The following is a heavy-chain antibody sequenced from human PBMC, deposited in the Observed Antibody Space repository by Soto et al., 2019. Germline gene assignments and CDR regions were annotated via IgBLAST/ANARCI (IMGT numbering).Heavy chain of an antibody. CDR3: ARESEDLTSNFDY. V-gene: IGHV3-21*06. CDR2: ISSTTNYI. J-gene: IGHJ4*02. Sequence: GGSLRLSCAASGFTFTRYSMNWARQAPGKGREWVSSISSTTNYIYYGDSMKGRFTISRDNAKNSLYLEMNSLRAEDTAVYYCARESEDLTSNFDYWGQGTLVTVSS. CDR1: GFTFTRYS.